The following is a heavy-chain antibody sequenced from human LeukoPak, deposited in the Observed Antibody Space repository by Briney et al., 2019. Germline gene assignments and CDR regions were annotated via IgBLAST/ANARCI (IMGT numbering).Heavy chain of an antibody. V-gene: IGHV4-39*01. CDR3: ARSFFGSGSYFVN. Sequence: SETLSLTCTVSGVSISSSNSYWGWIRQPPGKGLEWIGSIYYSGNTYYNASLKSQVSISIDTSKNQFSLRLTSVTAADTAVYYCARSFFGSGSYFVNWGQGTLVTVSS. D-gene: IGHD3-10*01. CDR1: GVSISSSNSY. CDR2: IYYSGNT. J-gene: IGHJ4*02.